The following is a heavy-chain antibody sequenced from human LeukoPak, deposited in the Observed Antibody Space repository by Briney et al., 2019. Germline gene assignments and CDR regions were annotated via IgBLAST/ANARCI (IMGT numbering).Heavy chain of an antibody. CDR1: GFTFSSYG. CDR3: TTLTGHYGSGSYYILTFSESPYYFDY. J-gene: IGHJ4*02. V-gene: IGHV3-30*02. D-gene: IGHD3-10*01. Sequence: GGSLRLSCAASGFTFSSYGMHWVRQAPGKGLEWVAFIRYDGSNKYYADSVKGRFTISRDNSKNTLYPQMNSLKTEDTAVYYCTTLTGHYGSGSYYILTFSESPYYFDYWGQGTLVTVSS. CDR2: IRYDGSNK.